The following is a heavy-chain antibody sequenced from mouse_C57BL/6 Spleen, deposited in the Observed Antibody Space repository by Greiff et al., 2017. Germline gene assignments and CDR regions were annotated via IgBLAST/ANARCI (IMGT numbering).Heavy chain of an antibody. J-gene: IGHJ4*01. CDR1: GFTFSSYA. CDR3: ARDRRVDY. D-gene: IGHD3-1*01. Sequence: EVMLVESGGGLVKPGGSLKLSCAASGFTFSSYAMSWVRQTPEKRLEWVATISDGGSYTYYPDNVKGRFTISRDNAKNNLYLQMSHLKSEDAAMYYCARDRRVDYWGQGTSVTVSS. CDR2: ISDGGSYT. V-gene: IGHV5-4*01.